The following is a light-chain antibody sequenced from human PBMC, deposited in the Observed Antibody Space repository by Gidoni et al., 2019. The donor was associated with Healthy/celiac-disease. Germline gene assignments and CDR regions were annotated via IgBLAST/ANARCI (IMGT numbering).Light chain of an antibody. CDR1: QSVTNNY. CDR2: DAS. V-gene: IGKV3-20*01. J-gene: IGKJ2*01. CDR3: QQSGSSPYT. Sequence: IVLTQSPGTLSLSPGARATFSCRASQSVTNNYLAWYQQKPGQAPRLVIYDASNRETGIPDRFSGSGSGPDFTLTISRLEPEDFAVYYCQQSGSSPYTFGQGSKLDIK.